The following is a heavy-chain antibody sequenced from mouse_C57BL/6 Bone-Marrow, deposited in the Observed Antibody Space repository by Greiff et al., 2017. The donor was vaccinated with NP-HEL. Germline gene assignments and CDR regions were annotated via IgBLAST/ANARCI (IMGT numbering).Heavy chain of an antibody. CDR1: GYTFTSHW. CDR3: ATLFITTVVAFDY. CDR2: IFPGSGST. V-gene: IGHV1-56*01. D-gene: IGHD1-1*01. Sequence: QVQLQQSGPELVRPGASVKISCKAPGYTFTSHWMQWVRQRPGQGLEWVGEIFPGSGSTYYNEKFKGKATLTVDTSSSTAYMQLSSLTSEDSAVYFCATLFITTVVAFDYWGQGTTLTVSS. J-gene: IGHJ2*01.